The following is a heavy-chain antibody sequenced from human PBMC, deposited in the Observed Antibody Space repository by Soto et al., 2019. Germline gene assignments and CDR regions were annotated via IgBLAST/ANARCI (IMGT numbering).Heavy chain of an antibody. J-gene: IGHJ6*02. CDR1: GYSVTNYW. CDR3: AGSIFYYCMDR. V-gene: IGHV5-51*01. CDR2: IYPGDCDT. Sequence: GGSLNSSSTASGYSVTNYWIGWGRQMPGKGPEWMGIIYPGDCDTRYSPSFQGQVTISADKSTSTAYLLWSSLKAADTAIYFCAGSIFYYCMDRWGQET.